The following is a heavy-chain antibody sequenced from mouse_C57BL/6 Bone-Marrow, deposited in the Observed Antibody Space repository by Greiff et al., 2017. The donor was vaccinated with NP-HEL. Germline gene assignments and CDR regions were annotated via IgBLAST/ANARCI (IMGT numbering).Heavy chain of an antibody. D-gene: IGHD1-3*01. Sequence: QVQLQQPGAELVMPGASVKLSCKASGYTFTSYWMHWVKQRPGQGLEWIGEIDPSDSYTNYNQKFKGKSTLTVDKSSSTAYMQLSSLTSEDSAVYYWARENKGDAMDYWGQGTSVTVSS. V-gene: IGHV1-69*01. CDR3: ARENKGDAMDY. CDR2: IDPSDSYT. J-gene: IGHJ4*01. CDR1: GYTFTSYW.